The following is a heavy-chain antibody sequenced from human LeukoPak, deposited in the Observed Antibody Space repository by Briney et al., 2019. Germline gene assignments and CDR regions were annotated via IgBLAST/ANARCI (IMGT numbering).Heavy chain of an antibody. Sequence: GGSLRLSCAASGFTVSSNYMSWVRQAPGKGLEWVSVIYSGGSTYYADSVKGRFTISRDNSKNTLYLQMNSLRAEDTAVYYCARATSLTSGWYPPYYYYGMDVWGQGTTVTVSS. D-gene: IGHD6-19*01. V-gene: IGHV3-53*01. J-gene: IGHJ6*02. CDR2: IYSGGST. CDR3: ARATSLTSGWYPPYYYYGMDV. CDR1: GFTVSSNY.